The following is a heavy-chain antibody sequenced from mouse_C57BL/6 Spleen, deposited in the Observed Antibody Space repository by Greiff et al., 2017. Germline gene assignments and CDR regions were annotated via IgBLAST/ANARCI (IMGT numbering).Heavy chain of an antibody. Sequence: QVQLQQSGAELAKPGASVKLSCKASGYTFTSYWMHWVKQRPGQGLEWIGYINPSSGYTKYNQKFKVKATLTADKSSSTAYMQLSSLTYEDSAVYYGARKVSYDYDNDAWFAYWGKGTLVTVSA. CDR1: GYTFTSYW. J-gene: IGHJ3*01. V-gene: IGHV1-7*01. CDR2: INPSSGYT. CDR3: ARKVSYDYDNDAWFAY. D-gene: IGHD2-4*01.